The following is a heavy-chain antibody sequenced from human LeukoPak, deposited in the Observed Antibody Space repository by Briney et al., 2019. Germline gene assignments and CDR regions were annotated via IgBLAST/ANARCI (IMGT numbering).Heavy chain of an antibody. J-gene: IGHJ5*02. Sequence: ASVKVSCKASGYTFTTYDINWVRQATGQGLEWMGWMNPNSGNTGYTQKFQGRVTMTRNTSISTAYMELSSLRSEDTAGYYCAGGRGRGQKENCFDPWGREPWSPSPQ. CDR1: GYTFTTYD. CDR3: AGGRGRGQKENCFDP. CDR2: MNPNSGNT. V-gene: IGHV1-8*01.